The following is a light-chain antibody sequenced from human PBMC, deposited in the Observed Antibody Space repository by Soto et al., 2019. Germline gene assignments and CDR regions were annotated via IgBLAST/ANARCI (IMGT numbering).Light chain of an antibody. CDR2: EGS. CDR3: QQYNTYSRT. CDR1: RSISNW. J-gene: IGKJ1*01. V-gene: IGKV1-5*03. Sequence: DIQMTQSPSTLSASVGDRVTITCRASRSISNWLAWYQQKPGAAPKLLIYEGSPLERGVPSRFSGSGSGTEFTLTISSLQPDDFATFYFQQYNTYSRTFGQGTKVEVK.